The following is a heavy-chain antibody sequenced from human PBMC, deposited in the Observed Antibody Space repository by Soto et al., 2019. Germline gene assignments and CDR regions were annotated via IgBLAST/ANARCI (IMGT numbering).Heavy chain of an antibody. CDR1: GFTFSSHA. CDR3: AKEIFAAAYAATSAFDL. J-gene: IGHJ4*02. V-gene: IGHV3-23*01. CDR2: VDGSGGDT. D-gene: IGHD2-8*01. Sequence: GGSMGLSCASSGFTFSSHAIGWPCKAPGTGPEWVAFVDGSGGDTSYADSVKGRFTISRDNSDNSLFLHMNSLRAEDTGRYFCAKEIFAAAYAATSAFDLWGQGTLVTVSS.